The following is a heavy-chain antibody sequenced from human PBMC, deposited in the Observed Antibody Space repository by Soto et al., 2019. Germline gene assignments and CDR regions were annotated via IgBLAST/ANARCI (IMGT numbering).Heavy chain of an antibody. Sequence: PGGSLRLSCAASGFTFSSYGMHWVRQAPGKGLEWVAVISYDGSNKYYADSVKGRFTISRDNSKNTLYLQMNSLRAEDTAVYYCAKDRVIGYCSSTSCSDYYYGMDVWGQGTTVTVSS. CDR2: ISYDGSNK. CDR3: AKDRVIGYCSSTSCSDYYYGMDV. V-gene: IGHV3-30*18. CDR1: GFTFSSYG. J-gene: IGHJ6*02. D-gene: IGHD2-2*01.